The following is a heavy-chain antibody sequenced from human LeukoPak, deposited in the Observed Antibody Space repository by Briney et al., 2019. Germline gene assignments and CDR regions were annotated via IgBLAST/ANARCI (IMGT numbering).Heavy chain of an antibody. J-gene: IGHJ6*02. D-gene: IGHD6-13*01. CDR3: ARDGYEGGSSWFYYYYYGMDV. CDR1: GFTFSIYA. V-gene: IGHV3-23*01. CDR2: ISGSGGST. Sequence: GGSLRLSCAASGFTFSIYAMSWVRQVPGKGLEWVSAISGSGGSTYYADSVKGRFTISRDNSKTTLYLQMNSLRVEDTAVYYCARDGYEGGSSWFYYYYYGMDVWGQGTTVTVSS.